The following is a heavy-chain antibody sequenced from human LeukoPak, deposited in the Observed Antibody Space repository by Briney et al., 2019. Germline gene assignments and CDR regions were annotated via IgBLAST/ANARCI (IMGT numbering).Heavy chain of an antibody. Sequence: GGSLRLSCAASGFTFSYYGMHWVRQAPGKGLEWVAVISYDGTDKYYADSVKGRFTISRDNSKNTLYVQMNSLRAEDTAVYYCAKSAVGYCSGGSCYGNDYWGQGTLVTVFS. D-gene: IGHD2-15*01. CDR1: GFTFSYYG. J-gene: IGHJ4*02. CDR2: ISYDGTDK. CDR3: AKSAVGYCSGGSCYGNDY. V-gene: IGHV3-30*18.